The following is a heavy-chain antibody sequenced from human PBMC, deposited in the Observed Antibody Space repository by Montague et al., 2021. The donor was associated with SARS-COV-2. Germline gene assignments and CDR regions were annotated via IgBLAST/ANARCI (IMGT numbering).Heavy chain of an antibody. CDR3: AKDYYFGAFDT. J-gene: IGHJ3*02. CDR2: NSGSR. D-gene: IGHD3-10*01. Sequence: NSGSRGYSGSVKGRFTIYRDNAKNSLYLQMNSLRTEDTAFYYCAKDYYFGAFDTWGQGTMVTVSS. V-gene: IGHV3-9*01.